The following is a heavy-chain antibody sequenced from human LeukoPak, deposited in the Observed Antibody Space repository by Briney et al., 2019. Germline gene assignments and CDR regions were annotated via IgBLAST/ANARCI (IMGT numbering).Heavy chain of an antibody. V-gene: IGHV4-59*08. CDR1: GASIGSYY. CDR3: TRHDVVAVIGHGMAV. J-gene: IGHJ6*02. CDR2: ISQNGYT. D-gene: IGHD2-15*01. Sequence: SETLSLTCTVSGASIGSYYWSWIRQPPGKGLEWIGYISQNGYTKYTPSLTSRVTISRDTSENQFSLILSSVTAADTAVYYCTRHDVVAVIGHGMAVWGQGTTVTVSS.